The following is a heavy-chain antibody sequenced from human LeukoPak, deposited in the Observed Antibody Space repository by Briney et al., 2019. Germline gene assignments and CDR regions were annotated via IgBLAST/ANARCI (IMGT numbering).Heavy chain of an antibody. CDR2: TRYDRRIK. CDR1: GFTFSSYG. CDR3: AKDKSSMVRGVGPYFDY. J-gene: IGHJ4*02. V-gene: IGHV3-30*02. Sequence: AGSLTLSCAASGFTFSSYGMHWDRPAPGKWMEWVAVTRYDRRIKYDVDTVKSRFTISRDKSKNTLYLQMNSLRAEDTAVYYCAKDKSSMVRGVGPYFDYGGQGTLVTVSS. D-gene: IGHD3-10*01.